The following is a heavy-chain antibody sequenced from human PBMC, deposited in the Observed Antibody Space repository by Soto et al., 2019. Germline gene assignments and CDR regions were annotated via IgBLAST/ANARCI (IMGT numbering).Heavy chain of an antibody. V-gene: IGHV4-59*01. CDR2: FYNSGNT. Sequence: QVQLQESGPGLVKPSETLSLTCTVSGDSISNYYWTWIRQPPGKGLEWIGCFYNSGNTNYNPSLKSRVTISVDTSNNQFSLRVNSVTAADTAVYYCASTQHWLAFDYWGQGALVTVSS. CDR1: GDSISNYY. J-gene: IGHJ4*02. CDR3: ASTQHWLAFDY. D-gene: IGHD6-19*01.